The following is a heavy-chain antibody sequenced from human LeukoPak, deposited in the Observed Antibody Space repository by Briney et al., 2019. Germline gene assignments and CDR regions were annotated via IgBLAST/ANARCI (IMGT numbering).Heavy chain of an antibody. CDR1: GGTFSSYA. D-gene: IGHD5-12*01. CDR2: IIPIFGTA. V-gene: IGHV1-69*05. Sequence: ASVKVSCKASGGTFSSYAISWVRQAPGQGLEWMGRIIPIFGTANYAQKFQGRVTITTDESTSTAYMELSSLRSEDTAVCYCARDRGYSGYDGIGYYYYYMDVWGKGTTVTVSS. J-gene: IGHJ6*03. CDR3: ARDRGYSGYDGIGYYYYYMDV.